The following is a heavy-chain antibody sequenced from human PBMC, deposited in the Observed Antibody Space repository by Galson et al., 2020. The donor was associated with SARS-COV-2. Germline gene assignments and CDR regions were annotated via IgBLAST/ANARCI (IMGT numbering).Heavy chain of an antibody. J-gene: IGHJ4*02. D-gene: IGHD3-10*01. CDR3: AKDLAPYYYGSGSYSDY. Sequence: GESLKISCAASGFTLSSYGMHWVRQAPGKGLEWVAVIWYDGSNKYYADSVKGRFTISRDNSKNTLYLQMNSLRAEDTAVYYCAKDLAPYYYGSGSYSDYWGQGTLVTVSS. V-gene: IGHV3-33*06. CDR2: IWYDGSNK. CDR1: GFTLSSYG.